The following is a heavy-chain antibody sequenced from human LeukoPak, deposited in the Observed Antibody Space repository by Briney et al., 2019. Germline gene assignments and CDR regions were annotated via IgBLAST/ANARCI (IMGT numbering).Heavy chain of an antibody. CDR2: IRYDGSNK. D-gene: IGHD6-13*01. J-gene: IGHJ4*02. CDR3: AKDDHSSSPLDY. CDR1: GFTFSSYG. Sequence: PGRSLRLSCAASGFTFSSYGMHWVRQAPGKGLEWVAFIRYDGSNKYYADSVKGRFTISRDNSKNTLYLQMNSLRAEDTAVYYCAKDDHSSSPLDYWGQGTLVTVSS. V-gene: IGHV3-30*02.